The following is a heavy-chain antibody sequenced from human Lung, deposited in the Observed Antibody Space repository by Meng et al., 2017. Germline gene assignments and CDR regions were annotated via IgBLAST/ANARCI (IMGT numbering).Heavy chain of an antibody. D-gene: IGHD4-11*01. CDR3: ARGPTTMAHDFDY. CDR1: GGSFSDYY. Sequence: QVQVQQWGAGLLKPSDTPSLTCVVSGGSFSDYYWSWIRQPPGKGLEWIGEINHSGSTNYNPSLESRATISVDTSQNNLSLKLSSVTAADSAVYYCARGPTTMAHDFDYWGQGTLVTVSS. CDR2: INHSGST. J-gene: IGHJ4*02. V-gene: IGHV4-34*01.